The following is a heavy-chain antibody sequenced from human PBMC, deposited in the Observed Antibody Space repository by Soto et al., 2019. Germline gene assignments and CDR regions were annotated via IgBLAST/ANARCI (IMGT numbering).Heavy chain of an antibody. J-gene: IGHJ4*02. Sequence: QVQLVESGGGVVQPGRSLRLSCEASGFTLSSYGMHWVRQAPGKGLEWVAVISYDGSNKYYSDSVKGRFTISRDNSKNALYLQMNSLRAEDPDVYYCAKDKIHYVWGSYPDYWGQGTLVTVSS. V-gene: IGHV3-30*18. D-gene: IGHD3-16*02. CDR2: ISYDGSNK. CDR1: GFTLSSYG. CDR3: AKDKIHYVWGSYPDY.